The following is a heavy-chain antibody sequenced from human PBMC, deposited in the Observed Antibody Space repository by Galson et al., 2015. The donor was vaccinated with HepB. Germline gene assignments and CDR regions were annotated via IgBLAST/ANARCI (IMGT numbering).Heavy chain of an antibody. CDR3: AKDSGYCSSTSCYHYYYYYGMDV. D-gene: IGHD2-2*01. CDR2: ISYDGSNK. J-gene: IGHJ6*02. CDR1: GFTFSSYG. Sequence: LRLSCAASGFTFSSYGMHWVRQAPGKGLEWVAVISYDGSNKYYADSVKGRFTISRDNSKNTLYLQMNSLRAEDTAVYYCAKDSGYCSSTSCYHYYYYYGMDVWGQ. V-gene: IGHV3-30*18.